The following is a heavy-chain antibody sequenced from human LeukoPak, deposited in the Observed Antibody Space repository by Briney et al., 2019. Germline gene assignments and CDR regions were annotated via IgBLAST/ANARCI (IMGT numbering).Heavy chain of an antibody. CDR3: ARDFFHYDSSEDY. CDR2: IYYSGST. J-gene: IGHJ4*02. CDR1: GGSISSYY. D-gene: IGHD3-22*01. Sequence: PSETLSLTCTVSGGSISSYYWSWIRQPPGKGLEWIGYIYYSGSTNYNPSLKSRVTISVDTSKNQFSLKPSSVTAADTAVYYCARDFFHYDSSEDYWGQGTLVTVSS. V-gene: IGHV4-59*01.